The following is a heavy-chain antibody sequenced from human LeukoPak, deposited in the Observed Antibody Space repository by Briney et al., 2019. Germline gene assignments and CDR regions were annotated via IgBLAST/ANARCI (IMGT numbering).Heavy chain of an antibody. CDR3: ARGTGGWYFDL. D-gene: IGHD1/OR15-1a*01. V-gene: IGHV4-59*01. CDR1: GGSISSYY. J-gene: IGHJ2*01. CDR2: INYSGST. Sequence: SETLSPTCTVSGGSISSYYWSWIRQPPGKGLEWIGSINYSGSTKYNPSLKSRVTISIDTSKNQFSLKLTSVTAADTAVYYCARGTGGWYFDLWGRGTLVTVSS.